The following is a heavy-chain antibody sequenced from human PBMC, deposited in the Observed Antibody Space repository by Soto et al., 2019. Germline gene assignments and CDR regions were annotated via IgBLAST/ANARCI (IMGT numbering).Heavy chain of an antibody. J-gene: IGHJ5*02. Sequence: SETLSLTCTVSGGSISSYYWSWIRQPPGKGLEWIGYIYYSGSTNYNPSLRSRVTISVDTSKNQFSLKLSSVTTADTAVYYCARERTNCFDPWGQGTLVTVSS. CDR3: ARERTNCFDP. CDR2: IYYSGST. V-gene: IGHV4-59*01. CDR1: GGSISSYY.